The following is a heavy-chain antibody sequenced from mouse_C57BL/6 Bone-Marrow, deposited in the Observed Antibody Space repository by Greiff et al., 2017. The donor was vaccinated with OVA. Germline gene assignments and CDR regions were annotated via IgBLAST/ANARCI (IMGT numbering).Heavy chain of an antibody. CDR1: GYSITSGYY. CDR3: ARDGWFFDY. CDR2: ISYDGSN. D-gene: IGHD2-3*01. Sequence: EVQRVESGPGLVKPSQSLSLTCSVTGYSITSGYYWNWIRQFPGNKLEWMGYISYDGSNNYNPSLKNRISITRDTSKNQFFLKLNSVTTEDTATYYCARDGWFFDYWGQGTTLTVSS. J-gene: IGHJ2*01. V-gene: IGHV3-6*01.